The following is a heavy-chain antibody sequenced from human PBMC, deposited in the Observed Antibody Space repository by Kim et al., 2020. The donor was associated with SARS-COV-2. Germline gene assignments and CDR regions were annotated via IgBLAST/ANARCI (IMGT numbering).Heavy chain of an antibody. V-gene: IGHV3-33*05. J-gene: IGHJ4*02. CDR2: ISYDGSNK. Sequence: GGSLRLSCAASGFTFSSYGMHWVRQAPGKGLEWVAVISYDGSNKYYADSVKGRFTISRDNSKNTLYLQMNSLRAEDTAVYYCARGLGNGDMVVTAIRDYWGQGTLVTVSS. CDR3: ARGLGNGDMVVTAIRDY. CDR1: GFTFSSYG. D-gene: IGHD2-21*02.